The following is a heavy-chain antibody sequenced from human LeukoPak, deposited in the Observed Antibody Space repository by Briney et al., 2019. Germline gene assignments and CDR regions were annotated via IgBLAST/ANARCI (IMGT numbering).Heavy chain of an antibody. Sequence: QPGGSLRLSCAPSGSTFSSYAMSWVRQAPGKGLEWVSAISASGVSTYYADSVKGRFTISRDNSKNTLYLQMNSLRAEDTAVYYCAKGSGLYYDSSGYPDYWGQGTLVTVSS. CDR3: AKGSGLYYDSSGYPDY. J-gene: IGHJ4*02. V-gene: IGHV3-23*01. CDR1: GSTFSSYA. D-gene: IGHD3-22*01. CDR2: ISASGVST.